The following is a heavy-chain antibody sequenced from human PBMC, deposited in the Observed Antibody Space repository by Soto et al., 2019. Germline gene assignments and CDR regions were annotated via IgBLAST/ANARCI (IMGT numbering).Heavy chain of an antibody. CDR3: ARVRIGWFDY. CDR1: GFTFSSYA. J-gene: IGHJ4*02. D-gene: IGHD6-19*01. Sequence: QVQLVESGGGVVQPGRSLRLSCAASGFTFSSYAMHWVRQAPGKGLEWVAVISYDGSNKYYADSVKGRFTISRDNSKNTLYLQMNSLRAEDTAVYDCARVRIGWFDYWGQGTLVTVSS. CDR2: ISYDGSNK. V-gene: IGHV3-30-3*01.